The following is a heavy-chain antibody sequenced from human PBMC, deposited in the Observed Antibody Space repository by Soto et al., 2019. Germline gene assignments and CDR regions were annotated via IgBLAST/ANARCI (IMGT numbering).Heavy chain of an antibody. Sequence: SETLSLTCTVSGGSISSYYWSWIRQPLGKGLEWIGYIYYSGSTNYNPSLKSRVTISVDTSKNQFSLKLSSVTAADTAVYYCAMETYGDYVGYFDPRGQGILDTVSS. CDR3: AMETYGDYVGYFDP. J-gene: IGHJ4*02. V-gene: IGHV4-59*01. CDR2: IYYSGST. CDR1: GGSISSYY. D-gene: IGHD4-17*01.